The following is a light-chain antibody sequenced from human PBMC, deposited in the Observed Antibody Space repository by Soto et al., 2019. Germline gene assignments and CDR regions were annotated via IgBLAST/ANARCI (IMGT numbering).Light chain of an antibody. CDR3: QHYNVYYMYT. V-gene: IGKV1-5*01. Sequence: DIQMTQSPSTLSASVGDRVTITCRASQNINNWLAWVQQKPGEAPRLLIYDASTLESGVPSRFSGSGSGTEFTLTISSLQPDDYATYSCQHYNVYYMYTFGQGTKVEIK. J-gene: IGKJ2*01. CDR2: DAS. CDR1: QNINNW.